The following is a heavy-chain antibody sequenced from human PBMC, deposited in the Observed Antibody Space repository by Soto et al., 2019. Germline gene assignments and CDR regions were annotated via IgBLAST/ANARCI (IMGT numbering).Heavy chain of an antibody. CDR1: GFTFSSYA. V-gene: IGHV3-30-3*01. D-gene: IGHD3-10*01. Sequence: PGGSLRLSCAASGFTFSSYAMHWVRQAPGKGLEWVAVISYDGSNKYYADSVKGRFTISRDNSKNTLYLQMNSLRAEDTAVYYCAKTMVRGDTRYYIDYWGQGTLVTVSS. J-gene: IGHJ4*02. CDR2: ISYDGSNK. CDR3: AKTMVRGDTRYYIDY.